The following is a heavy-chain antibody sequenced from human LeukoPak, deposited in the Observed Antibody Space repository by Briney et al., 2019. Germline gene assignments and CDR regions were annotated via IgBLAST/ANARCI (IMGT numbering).Heavy chain of an antibody. CDR3: ATFSCSTCAKGWYDFDY. J-gene: IGHJ4*02. Sequence: ASVTVSCQVSGYTLTELSIHWVRQPPGKGLEWMGGFDPEDGETIYAQRFQGRVTLTEDTSTDTAYMELSSLKSEDTAVYYCATFSCSTCAKGWYDFDYWGQGTLVTVSS. D-gene: IGHD6-13*01. CDR2: FDPEDGET. CDR1: GYTLTELS. V-gene: IGHV1-24*01.